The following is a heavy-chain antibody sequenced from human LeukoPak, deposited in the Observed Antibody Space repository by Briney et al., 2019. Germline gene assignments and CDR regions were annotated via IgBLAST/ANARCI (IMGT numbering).Heavy chain of an antibody. CDR3: ARHESGYYGMDV. CDR2: IDPSDSYT. V-gene: IGHV5-10-1*01. CDR1: GYSFTSYW. J-gene: IGHJ6*04. D-gene: IGHD1-26*01. Sequence: GESLKISCKGSGYSFTSYWISWVRQMPGKGLGWMGRIDPSDSYTNYSPSFQGHVTISADKSISTAYLQWSSLKASDTAMYYCARHESGYYGMDVWGKGTTVTVSS.